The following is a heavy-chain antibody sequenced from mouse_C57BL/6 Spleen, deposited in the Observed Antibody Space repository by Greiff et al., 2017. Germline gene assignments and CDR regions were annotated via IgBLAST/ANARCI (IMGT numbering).Heavy chain of an antibody. CDR2: INPNNGGT. D-gene: IGHD2-2*01. CDR1: GYTFTDYY. CDR3: ARGGAYGYDEDYYAMDY. V-gene: IGHV1-26*01. Sequence: EVQLQQSGPELVKPGASVKISCKASGYTFTDYYMNWVKQSHGKSLEWIGDINPNNGGTSYNQKFKGKATLTVDKSSSTAYMELRSLTSEDSAVYYCARGGAYGYDEDYYAMDYWGQGTSVTVSS. J-gene: IGHJ4*01.